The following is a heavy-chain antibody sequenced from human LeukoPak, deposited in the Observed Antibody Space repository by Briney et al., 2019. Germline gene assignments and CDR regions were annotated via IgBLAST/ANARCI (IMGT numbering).Heavy chain of an antibody. CDR2: ISVYNGNT. Sequence: ASVKVSCKASGYAFTNYAISWVRQAPGQGLEWMGWISVYNGNTNYAQKLQGRVTMTADTSTTTAYMELRSLRSDDTAVYYCAKVGETDNIDYWGQGTLVTVYS. J-gene: IGHJ4*02. CDR3: AKVGETDNIDY. V-gene: IGHV1-18*01. D-gene: IGHD2-21*01. CDR1: GYAFTNYA.